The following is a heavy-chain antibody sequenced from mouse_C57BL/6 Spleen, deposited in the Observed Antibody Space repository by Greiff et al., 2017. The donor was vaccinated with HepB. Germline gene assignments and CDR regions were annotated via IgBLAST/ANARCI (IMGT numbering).Heavy chain of an antibody. CDR2: IYPGSGST. V-gene: IGHV1-55*01. D-gene: IGHD1-1*01. CDR1: GYTFTSYW. J-gene: IGHJ4*01. CDR3: ARAHYGSSAGAMDY. Sequence: QVQLQQSGAELVKPGASVKMSCKASGYTFTSYWITWVKQRPGQGLEWIGDIYPGSGSTNYNEKFKSKATLTVDTSSSTAYMQLSSLTSEDSAVYYCARAHYGSSAGAMDYWGQGTSVTVSS.